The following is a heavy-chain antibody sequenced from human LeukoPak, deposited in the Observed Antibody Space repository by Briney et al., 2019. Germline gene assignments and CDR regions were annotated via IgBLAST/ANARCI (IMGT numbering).Heavy chain of an antibody. Sequence: PGGSLRLSCEASGFTFSSYGMHWVRQAPGKGLEWVAVISYDGSNKYYADSVKGRFTISRDNSKNTLYLQMNSLRAEDTAVYYCARESSTAPIDYWGQGTLVTVSS. J-gene: IGHJ4*02. CDR2: ISYDGSNK. CDR1: GFTFSSYG. D-gene: IGHD6-6*01. V-gene: IGHV3-30*03. CDR3: ARESSTAPIDY.